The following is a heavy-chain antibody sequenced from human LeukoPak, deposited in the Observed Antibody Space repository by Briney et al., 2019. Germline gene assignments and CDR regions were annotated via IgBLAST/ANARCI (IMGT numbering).Heavy chain of an antibody. D-gene: IGHD1-26*01. CDR1: GGSISSSSYF. V-gene: IGHV4-39*02. CDR3: AREWELLPDDY. Sequence: SETLSLTCSVSGGSISSSSYFWGWIRQPPGKGLEWIASVHHSGSTYYNPSLKSRLTISVDTSKNQFSLKLSSVTAADTAVYYCAREWELLPDDYWGQGTLVTVSS. J-gene: IGHJ4*02. CDR2: VHHSGST.